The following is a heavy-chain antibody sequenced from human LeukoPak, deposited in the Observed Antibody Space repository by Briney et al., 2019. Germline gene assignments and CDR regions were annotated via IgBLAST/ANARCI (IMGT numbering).Heavy chain of an antibody. V-gene: IGHV3-23*01. CDR1: GFTFSNYA. Sequence: GLLSLSCAASGFTFSNYAMSWVRQAPGKGLEWVSAISGSGGSTYYADSVKGRFTISRDNSKNTLYLQMNSLRAEDTAVYYCARDEVGATTEFDYWGQGTLVTVS. CDR3: ARDEVGATTEFDY. D-gene: IGHD1-26*01. CDR2: ISGSGGST. J-gene: IGHJ4*02.